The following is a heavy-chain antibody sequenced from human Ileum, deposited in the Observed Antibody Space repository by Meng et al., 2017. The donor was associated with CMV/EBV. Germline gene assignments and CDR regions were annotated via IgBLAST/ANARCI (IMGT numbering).Heavy chain of an antibody. V-gene: IGHV5-51*01. CDR3: ARQSNLIRNYYGSGSYFSDY. CDR2: IYPGDSDT. J-gene: IGHJ4*02. CDR1: SYR. Sequence: SYRIAWVRQIPGNGLECIGIIYPGDSDTRYRPSFQGQVTISTDKSISTAYLQWSSLKASDTAMYYCARQSNLIRNYYGSGSYFSDYWGQGTLVTVSS. D-gene: IGHD3-10*01.